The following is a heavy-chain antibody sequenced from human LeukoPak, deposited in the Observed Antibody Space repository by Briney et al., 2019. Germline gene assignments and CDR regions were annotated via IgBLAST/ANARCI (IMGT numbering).Heavy chain of an antibody. CDR1: GFSFSSYA. V-gene: IGHV3-64*01. J-gene: IGHJ4*02. CDR3: ARDSGSSSAVDY. Sequence: PGGSLRLSCTASGFSFSSYAMYWVRQAPGKGLEYVSAISSNGGSTYYANSVKGRFTISRDNSKNTLYLQMGSLRVEDVAVHYCARDSGSSSAVDYWGQGALVTVSS. D-gene: IGHD3-10*01. CDR2: ISSNGGST.